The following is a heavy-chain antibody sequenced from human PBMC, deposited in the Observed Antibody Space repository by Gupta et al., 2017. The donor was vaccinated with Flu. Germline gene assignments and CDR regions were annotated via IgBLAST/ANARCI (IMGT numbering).Heavy chain of an antibody. J-gene: IGHJ4*02. CDR2: IYTSGST. D-gene: IGHD5-24*01. Sequence: QVQLQESGPGLVKPSQTLSLTCTVSGGSISSGSYYWSWIRQPAGKGLEWIGRIYTSGSTTYKPSLKSRVTISVDTAKNQFSLKLSSVTAADTAVYYCARESGDGTAFDYWGQGTLVTVSS. V-gene: IGHV4-61*02. CDR3: ARESGDGTAFDY. CDR1: GGSISSGSYY.